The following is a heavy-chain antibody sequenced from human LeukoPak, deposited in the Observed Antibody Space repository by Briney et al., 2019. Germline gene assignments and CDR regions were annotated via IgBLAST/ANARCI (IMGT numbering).Heavy chain of an antibody. CDR1: GDSVSSNSAA. J-gene: IGHJ6*02. V-gene: IGHV6-1*01. Sequence: SQTLSLTCAISGDSVSSNSAAWIWIRQSPSRGLEWLGRTYYRSKWFNDYAVSVKSRITINPDTSKNQFSLQLNSVTPEDTAVYYCARDRGTGLGYCTNSVCYRRHYYYYYGMDVWGQGTTVTVSS. CDR3: ARDRGTGLGYCTNSVCYRRHYYYYYGMDV. CDR2: TYYRSKWFN. D-gene: IGHD2-8*01.